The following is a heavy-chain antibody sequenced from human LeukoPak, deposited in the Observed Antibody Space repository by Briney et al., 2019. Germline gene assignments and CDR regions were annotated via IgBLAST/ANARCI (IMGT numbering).Heavy chain of an antibody. D-gene: IGHD3-10*01. J-gene: IGHJ4*02. CDR3: ARGFGGFDY. V-gene: IGHV3-7*04. Sequence: PGESLRLSCAASGFTFSSYWMNWGRLAPGKGLEWVANIKQDGSEKYFVDSVKGRFTISRDNAKNSLYLQMNSLRAEDTAVYYCARGFGGFDYWGQGTLVTVSS. CDR1: GFTFSSYW. CDR2: IKQDGSEK.